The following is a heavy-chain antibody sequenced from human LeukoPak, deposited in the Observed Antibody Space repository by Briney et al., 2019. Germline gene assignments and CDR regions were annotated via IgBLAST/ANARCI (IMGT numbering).Heavy chain of an antibody. D-gene: IGHD2-21*01. J-gene: IGHJ6*03. CDR2: NRSYSSYI. CDR1: VFTLDNYN. CDR3: ARFAEVYYYVDV. V-gene: IGHV3-21*01. Sequence: GGSLRLSCAASVFTLDNYNFNWVRQAPGKGLEWVASNRSYSSYIHYADSVKGRFTISRDDDKKSLYLQMDSLRAEDTAVYFCARFAEVYYYVDVWGTGTTVIVSS.